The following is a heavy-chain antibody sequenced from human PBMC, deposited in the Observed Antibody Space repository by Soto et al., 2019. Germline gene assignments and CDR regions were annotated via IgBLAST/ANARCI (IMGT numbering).Heavy chain of an antibody. D-gene: IGHD6-13*01. V-gene: IGHV2-5*02. J-gene: IGHJ4*02. CDR3: ALTGYSSRWEARRWDN. CDR1: GFSLSTYGVG. Sequence: SGPTLVNPTQTLTLTCTFSGFSLSTYGVGVGWIRQPPGKAPEWLALIYWDDDKRYSPSLRSRLTITKDTSTNQVVLTMTNMDPVDTATYYCALTGYSSRWEARRWDNWGQGTLVTVSS. CDR2: IYWDDDK.